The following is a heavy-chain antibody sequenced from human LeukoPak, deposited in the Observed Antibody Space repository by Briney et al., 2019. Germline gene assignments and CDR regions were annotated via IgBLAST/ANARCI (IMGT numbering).Heavy chain of an antibody. V-gene: IGHV4-31*03. CDR2: IYYSGST. D-gene: IGHD3-10*01. CDR3: ARAVPGVRGVISYFDY. Sequence: SETLSLTCTVSGGSISSGGYYWSWIRQHPGKGLEWIGYIYYSGSTYYNPSLKSRVTISVDTSKNQFSLKLGSVTAADTAVYYCARAVPGVRGVISYFDYWGQGTLVTVSS. CDR1: GGSISSGGYY. J-gene: IGHJ4*02.